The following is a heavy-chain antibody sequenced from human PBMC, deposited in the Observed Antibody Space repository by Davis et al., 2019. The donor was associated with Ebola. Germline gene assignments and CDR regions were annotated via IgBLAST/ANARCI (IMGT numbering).Heavy chain of an antibody. CDR2: ITTNGWST. CDR3: ARETPISSRSDW. CDR1: GFAFSNYN. Sequence: PGGSLRLSCTASGFAFSNYNMNWVRQAPGKGLEWVSSITTNGWSTYYADSVKRRFIISRDNAKNSLFLQMHSLRGDDTAVYFCARETPISSRSDWWGQGTLVTVSS. D-gene: IGHD2-2*01. V-gene: IGHV3-48*01. J-gene: IGHJ4*02.